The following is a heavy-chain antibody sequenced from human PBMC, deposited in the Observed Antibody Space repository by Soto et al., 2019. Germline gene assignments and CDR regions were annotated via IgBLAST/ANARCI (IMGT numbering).Heavy chain of an antibody. J-gene: IGHJ4*02. CDR1: GFTFGSYA. CDR3: AKDRNYPRDQFDD. V-gene: IGHV3-23*01. CDR2: ISGGDGTT. Sequence: PGGSLRLSCTASGFTFGSYAMSWVRQAPEKGLEWVSAISGGDGTTWYADSARGRFTISRDNSKNTVYLQMTRLRAEDTAIYYCAKDRNYPRDQFDDWGQGTLVTVSS. D-gene: IGHD1-7*01.